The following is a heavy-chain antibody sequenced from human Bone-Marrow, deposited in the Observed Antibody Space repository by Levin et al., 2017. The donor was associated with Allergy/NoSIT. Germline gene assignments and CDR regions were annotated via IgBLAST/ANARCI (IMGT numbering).Heavy chain of an antibody. J-gene: IGHJ4*02. D-gene: IGHD2-2*02. V-gene: IGHV4-34*01. CDR1: GGSFSGYY. Sequence: GSLRLSCAVYGGSFSGYYWSWIRQPPGKGLEWIGEINHSGSTNYNPSLKSRVTISVDTSKNQFSLKLSSVTAADTAVYYCARGRIGYCSSTSCYTGAPSDYWGQGTLVTVSS. CDR2: INHSGST. CDR3: ARGRIGYCSSTSCYTGAPSDY.